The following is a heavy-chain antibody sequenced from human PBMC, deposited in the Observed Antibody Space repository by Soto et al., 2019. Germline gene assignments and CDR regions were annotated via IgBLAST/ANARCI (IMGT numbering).Heavy chain of an antibody. CDR2: IWYDGSNK. CDR1: GFTFSSYG. J-gene: IGHJ4*02. CDR3: ARALEQQWLFDY. V-gene: IGHV3-33*01. D-gene: IGHD6-19*01. Sequence: PGGSLRLSCAASGFTFSSYGMHWVRQAPGKGLEWVAVIWYDGSNKYYADSVKGRFTISRDNSKNTLYLQMNSLRAEDTAVYYCARALEQQWLFDYWGQGTLVTVSS.